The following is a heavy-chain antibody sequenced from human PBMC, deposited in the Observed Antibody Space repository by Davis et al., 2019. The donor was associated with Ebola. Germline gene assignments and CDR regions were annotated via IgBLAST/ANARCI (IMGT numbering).Heavy chain of an antibody. Sequence: GESLKISCAASGFTFSSYWMSWVRQAPGKGLEWVSAISGSGGSTYYADSVKGRFTISRDNSKNTLYLQMNSLRAEDTAVYYCAKGTTMVQGAFLNYWGQGTLVTVSS. CDR1: GFTFSSYW. J-gene: IGHJ4*02. D-gene: IGHD3-10*01. CDR3: AKGTTMVQGAFLNY. V-gene: IGHV3-23*01. CDR2: ISGSGGST.